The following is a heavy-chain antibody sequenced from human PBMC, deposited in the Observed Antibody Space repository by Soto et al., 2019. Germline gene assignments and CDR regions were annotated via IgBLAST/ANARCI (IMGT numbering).Heavy chain of an antibody. J-gene: IGHJ4*02. CDR3: ARGPFTYYYDSSGYSSFDY. D-gene: IGHD3-22*01. CDR1: GGTFSSYA. CDR2: IIPIFGTA. Sequence: QVQLVQSGAEVKKPGSSVKVSCKASGGTFSSYAISWVRQAPGQGLEWMGGIIPIFGTANYAQKFQGRVTINADEYTSTAYMELSSLRSEDTAVYYCARGPFTYYYDSSGYSSFDYWGQGTLVTVSS. V-gene: IGHV1-69*01.